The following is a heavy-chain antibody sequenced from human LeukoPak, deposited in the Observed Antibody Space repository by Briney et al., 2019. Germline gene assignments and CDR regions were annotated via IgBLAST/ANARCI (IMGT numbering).Heavy chain of an antibody. D-gene: IGHD3-3*01. V-gene: IGHV1-8*01. Sequence: GASVKVSCKASGYTFTSYDINWARQATGQGLEWMGWMNPNSGNTGYAQKFQGRVTMTRNTSISTAYMELSSLRSEDTAVYYCASGNYDFWSGYSGYWFDPWGQGTLVTVSS. CDR1: GYTFTSYD. CDR3: ASGNYDFWSGYSGYWFDP. J-gene: IGHJ5*02. CDR2: MNPNSGNT.